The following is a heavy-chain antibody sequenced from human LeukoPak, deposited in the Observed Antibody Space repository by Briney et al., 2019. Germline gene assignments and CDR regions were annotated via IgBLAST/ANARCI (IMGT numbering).Heavy chain of an antibody. Sequence: GGSLRLSCAASGFTFNTYMNWVRQAPGKGLEWVSYVSSSSSIICYADSVKGRFTISRDNAKNSLYLQMNGLRAEDTAVYFCARGGISRPYYFDSWGQGTLVTVSS. J-gene: IGHJ4*02. V-gene: IGHV3-48*01. CDR2: VSSSSSII. CDR1: GFTFNTY. CDR3: ARGGISRPYYFDS.